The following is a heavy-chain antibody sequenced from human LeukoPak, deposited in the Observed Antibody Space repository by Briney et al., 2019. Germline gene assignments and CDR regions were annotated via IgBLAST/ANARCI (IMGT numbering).Heavy chain of an antibody. J-gene: IGHJ3*02. Sequence: NPSETLSLTCTVSGGSISSSSYYWGWIRQPPGKGLEWIGSIYYSGSTYYNPSLKSRVTISVDTSKDQFSLKLSSVTAADTAVYYCACLTTADAFDIWGQGTMVTVSS. CDR1: GGSISSSSYY. CDR3: ACLTTADAFDI. V-gene: IGHV4-39*07. CDR2: IYYSGST. D-gene: IGHD3-22*01.